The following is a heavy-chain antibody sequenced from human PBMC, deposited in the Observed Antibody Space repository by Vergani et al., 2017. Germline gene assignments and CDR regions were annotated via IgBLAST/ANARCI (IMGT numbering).Heavy chain of an antibody. D-gene: IGHD6-13*01. Sequence: QVQLQESGPGLVKPSQTLSLTCTVSGGSISSGGYYWSWIRQHPGKGLEWIGYIYYSGSTYYNPSLKSRVTISVDTSKNHFSLKLSSVTAADTAVYYCAREEIAAAGTQGRAFDIWGQGTMVTVSS. CDR2: IYYSGST. J-gene: IGHJ3*02. CDR3: AREEIAAAGTQGRAFDI. V-gene: IGHV4-31*03. CDR1: GGSISSGGYY.